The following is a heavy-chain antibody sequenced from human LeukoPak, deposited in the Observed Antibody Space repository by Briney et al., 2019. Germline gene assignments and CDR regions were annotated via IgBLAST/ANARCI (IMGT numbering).Heavy chain of an antibody. CDR2: IYYSGNT. V-gene: IGHV4-39*01. J-gene: IGHJ4*02. Sequence: PSETLSLTCTVSGDSISSSSSYWGWIRQPPGKGLEWIGSIYYSGNTYYNTSLKSRVTISVDTSKNQFSLKLSSVTAADTAVYYCARHISSGWYLYYFDYWGQGTLVTVSS. D-gene: IGHD6-19*01. CDR1: GDSISSSSSY. CDR3: ARHISSGWYLYYFDY.